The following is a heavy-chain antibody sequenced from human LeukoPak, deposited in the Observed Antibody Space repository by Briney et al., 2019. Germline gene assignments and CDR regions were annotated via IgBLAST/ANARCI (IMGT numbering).Heavy chain of an antibody. CDR3: ASDISGSGSYLAGTMDY. V-gene: IGHV3-66*01. Sequence: GGSLRLSCAASGFSVSNKYMSWVRQAPGKGLEWVSVFYSGGATYYADSVKGRFTISRDNAKNSLFLQMDSLKSEDTAVYFCASDISGSGSYLAGTMDYWGQGTLVTVSS. J-gene: IGHJ4*02. CDR1: GFSVSNKY. D-gene: IGHD3-10*01. CDR2: FYSGGAT.